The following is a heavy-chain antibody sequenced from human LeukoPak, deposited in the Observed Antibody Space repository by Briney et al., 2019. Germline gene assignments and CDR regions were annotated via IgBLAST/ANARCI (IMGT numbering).Heavy chain of an antibody. D-gene: IGHD3-16*01. Sequence: PGRSLRLSCAPPGFTFSSYAMHWVRQAPGKGLEWVAVIWYDGSNKYYADSVKGRFTISRDNSKNTLYLQMNSLRAEDTAVDYWAKDTSQSRDYFDSWGLGTLVTVSS. J-gene: IGHJ4*02. CDR1: GFTFSSYA. CDR2: IWYDGSNK. V-gene: IGHV3-33*06. CDR3: AKDTSQSRDYFDS.